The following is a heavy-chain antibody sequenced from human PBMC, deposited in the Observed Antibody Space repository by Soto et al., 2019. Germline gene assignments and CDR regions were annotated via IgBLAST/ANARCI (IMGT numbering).Heavy chain of an antibody. Sequence: XETLSLTCTFSGVSISSYYWSWIRHPPGKGLEWIGYIYYSGSTNYNPSLKSRVTISVDTSKNQFSLKLSSVTAADTAVYYCARLSYGGIKYYYYYYGMEVWGQGTTVTVSS. CDR1: GVSISSYY. D-gene: IGHD4-17*01. CDR3: ARLSYGGIKYYYYYYGMEV. J-gene: IGHJ6*02. V-gene: IGHV4-59*01. CDR2: IYYSGST.